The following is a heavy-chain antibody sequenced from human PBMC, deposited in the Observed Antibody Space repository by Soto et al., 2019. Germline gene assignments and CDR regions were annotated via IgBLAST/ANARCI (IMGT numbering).Heavy chain of an antibody. D-gene: IGHD2-15*01. CDR3: AKSDCSDIGCRLMDV. V-gene: IGHV3-23*01. J-gene: IGHJ6*02. CDR1: GFTVSSNY. CDR2: ISGSGGST. Sequence: GGSLRLSCAASGFTVSSNYMSWVRQAPGKGLEWVSVISGSGGSTYYADSVKGRFTISRDNSKNTLYLQMNSLRAEDTAVYYCAKSDCSDIGCRLMDVWGQGTTVTVSS.